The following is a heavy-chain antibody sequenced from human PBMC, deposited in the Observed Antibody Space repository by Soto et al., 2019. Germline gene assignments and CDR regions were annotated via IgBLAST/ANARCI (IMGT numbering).Heavy chain of an antibody. Sequence: QVQLVESGGGVVQPGRSLRLSCSASGFTFSSYALHWVRQAPGKGLEWVAVISYHGSNKYYADSVTGRFTISRDNSKNTLYLQMNSLRAEDTAVYYCARAPTTVVTPYYFDDWGQGTLVTVSS. CDR1: GFTFSSYA. CDR2: ISYHGSNK. CDR3: ARAPTTVVTPYYFDD. V-gene: IGHV3-30-3*01. D-gene: IGHD4-17*01. J-gene: IGHJ4*02.